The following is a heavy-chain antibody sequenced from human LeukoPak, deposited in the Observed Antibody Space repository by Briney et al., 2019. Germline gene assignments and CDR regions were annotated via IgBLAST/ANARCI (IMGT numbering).Heavy chain of an antibody. Sequence: SETLSLTCAVYGGSFSGYYWSWIRQPPGKGLEWIGEINHSGSTNYNPSLKSRVTISVDTSKNQFSLKLSSVTAADPAVYYCPRAEDIVLVVAATQRSGPSTYNWFDPWGQGTLVTVSS. V-gene: IGHV4-34*01. CDR2: INHSGST. CDR1: GGSFSGYY. J-gene: IGHJ5*02. D-gene: IGHD2-15*01. CDR3: PRAEDIVLVVAATQRSGPSTYNWFDP.